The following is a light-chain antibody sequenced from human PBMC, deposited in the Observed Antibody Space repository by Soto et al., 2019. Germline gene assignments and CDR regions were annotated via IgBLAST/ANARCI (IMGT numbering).Light chain of an antibody. CDR1: SSDVGGYNY. CDR3: SSYTSSSWV. CDR2: DVS. Sequence: QSALTQPASVSGSTGQSITISCTGASSDVGGYNYVSWYQQHPGKAPKLMIYDVSNQPSGVSNRFSGSKSGNTASLTISGLQAEAEADYYCSSYTSSSWVFGTGTKLTVL. V-gene: IGLV2-14*01. J-gene: IGLJ1*01.